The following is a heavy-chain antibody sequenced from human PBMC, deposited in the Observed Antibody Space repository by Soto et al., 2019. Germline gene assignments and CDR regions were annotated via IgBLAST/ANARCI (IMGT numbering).Heavy chain of an antibody. CDR3: ARDLAVGLVDY. CDR2: ISAYNGNT. V-gene: IGHV1-18*01. CDR1: GYTFTSYG. D-gene: IGHD6-19*01. J-gene: IGHJ4*02. Sequence: ASVKVSCKASGYTFTSYGINWVRQAPGQGLEWMGWISAYNGNTKYAQKLQGRVTMTTDPSTGTAYMELRSLRSDDTAVYYCARDLAVGLVDYWGQGTLVTVSS.